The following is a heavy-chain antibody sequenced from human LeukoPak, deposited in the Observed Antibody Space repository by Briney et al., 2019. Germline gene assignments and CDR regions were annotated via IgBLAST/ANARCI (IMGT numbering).Heavy chain of an antibody. J-gene: IGHJ4*02. CDR3: AKCRSESIAAAGNY. V-gene: IGHV3-23*01. CDR2: ISGSGDST. D-gene: IGHD6-13*01. Sequence: GGSLRLSCAASGFTFSSYAMSWVRQAPGKGLEWVSAISGSGDSTYYADSVQGRFTISRDNSRNTLYLQMNSLRAEDTAVYYCAKCRSESIAAAGNYWGQGTLVTVSS. CDR1: GFTFSSYA.